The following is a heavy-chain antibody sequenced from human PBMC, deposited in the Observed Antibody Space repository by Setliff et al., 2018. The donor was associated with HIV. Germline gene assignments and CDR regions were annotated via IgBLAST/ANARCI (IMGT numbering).Heavy chain of an antibody. J-gene: IGHJ4*02. CDR1: GGSFSGYY. Sequence: SETLSLPCAVYGGSFSGYYWSWIRQPPGRRLEWIGESDQIGTTNYNPSLKSRITISVDRSKNQFSLKLSSVTAADTAVYYCARYYDILTGYYTLGFDYWGQGTLVTVSS. CDR3: ARYYDILTGYYTLGFDY. D-gene: IGHD3-9*01. V-gene: IGHV4-34*10. CDR2: SDQIGTT.